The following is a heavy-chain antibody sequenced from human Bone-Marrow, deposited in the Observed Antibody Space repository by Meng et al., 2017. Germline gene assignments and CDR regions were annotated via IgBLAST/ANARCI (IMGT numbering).Heavy chain of an antibody. CDR3: ARDEDISAAGKLFGDY. CDR1: GYNFPDYY. D-gene: IGHD6-25*01. V-gene: IGHV1-2*06. CDR2: INPKSGDT. Sequence: LVQSGAEVKKPGASVKVSCKPAGYNFPDYYIHWVRRAPGHGLEWMGRINPKSGDTHYAQKFQARVTMTGDTSISTAYMELSGLRSDDTAMYYCARDEDISAAGKLFGDYWGQGTLVTVSS. J-gene: IGHJ4*02.